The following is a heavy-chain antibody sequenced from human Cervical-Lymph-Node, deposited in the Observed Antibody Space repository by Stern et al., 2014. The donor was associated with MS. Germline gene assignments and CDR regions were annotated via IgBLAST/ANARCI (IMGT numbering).Heavy chain of an antibody. CDR1: GFTFDGCG. CDR2: ISWNSNNI. D-gene: IGHD3-16*02. Sequence: VQLVESGGGAVQPGRSLRLSCAASGFTFDGCGMRWVRQAPGKGLEWVAGISWNSNNIGYADSVRGRFTISRDNAKNSLYLQMNGLRPEDTALYYCAKDISERHYYFDSWGEGTLVTVSS. V-gene: IGHV3-9*01. J-gene: IGHJ4*02. CDR3: AKDISERHYYFDS.